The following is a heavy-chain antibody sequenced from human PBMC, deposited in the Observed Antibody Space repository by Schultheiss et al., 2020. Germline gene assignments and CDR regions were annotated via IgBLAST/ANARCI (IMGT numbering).Heavy chain of an antibody. Sequence: SETLSLTCTVSGDSISSYYWSWIRQPPGKGLEWIGYIYYSGSTNYNPSLKSRVTISVDTSKNQFSLKLSSVTAADTAVYYCARGYSSGWYPDYWGQGTLVTVSS. D-gene: IGHD6-19*01. J-gene: IGHJ4*02. CDR1: GDSISSYY. V-gene: IGHV4-59*01. CDR3: ARGYSSGWYPDY. CDR2: IYYSGST.